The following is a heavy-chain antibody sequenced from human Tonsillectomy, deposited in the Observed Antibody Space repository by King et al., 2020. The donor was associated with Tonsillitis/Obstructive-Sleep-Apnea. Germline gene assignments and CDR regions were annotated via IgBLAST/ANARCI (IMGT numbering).Heavy chain of an antibody. J-gene: IGHJ5*02. V-gene: IGHV3-15*01. CDR3: TITPQWLVKYNWFDP. D-gene: IGHD6-19*01. Sequence: VQLVESGGGLVKPGGSLRLSCAASGFTFSNAWMSWVRQAPGKGLEWVGRIKSKTDGGTTDYAAPVKGRFTISRDDSKNTLYLQMNSLKTEDTAVYYCTITPQWLVKYNWFDPWGQGTLVTVSS. CDR2: IKSKTDGGTT. CDR1: GFTFSNAW.